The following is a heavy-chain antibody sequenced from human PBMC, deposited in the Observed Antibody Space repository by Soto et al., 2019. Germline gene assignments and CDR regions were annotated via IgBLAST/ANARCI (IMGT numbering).Heavy chain of an antibody. CDR2: IFSNDKK. Sequence: QVTLKESGPVLVKPTETLTLTCTVSGFSLSNARMGVSWIRQPPGKALEWLAHIFSNDKKSYSTSLKSRLTISKDTSKSQVVLTMTNMDPVDTATYYCARIGAGQRWLQLRYFDYWGQGTLVTVSS. J-gene: IGHJ4*02. CDR3: ARIGAGQRWLQLRYFDY. V-gene: IGHV2-26*01. D-gene: IGHD1-1*01. CDR1: GFSLSNARMG.